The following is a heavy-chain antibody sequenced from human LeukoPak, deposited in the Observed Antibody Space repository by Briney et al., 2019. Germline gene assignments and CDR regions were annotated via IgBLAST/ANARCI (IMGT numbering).Heavy chain of an antibody. Sequence: GGSLRLSCAASGFTFSDHYMDWVRQAPGKGLEWVGRSRNKGNSYATEYAASVKGRFTISRDDSKKLLYLQMNSLKTEDTAVYYCAREGAYCGGDCRDYWGQGALVTVSS. D-gene: IGHD2-21*02. J-gene: IGHJ4*02. CDR3: AREGAYCGGDCRDY. V-gene: IGHV3-72*01. CDR2: SRNKGNSYAT. CDR1: GFTFSDHY.